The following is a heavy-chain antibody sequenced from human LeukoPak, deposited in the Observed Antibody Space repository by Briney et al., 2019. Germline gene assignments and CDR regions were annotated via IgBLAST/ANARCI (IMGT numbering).Heavy chain of an antibody. J-gene: IGHJ4*02. D-gene: IGHD5-18*01. Sequence: QSGGSLRLSCAASGFTFSSYSMNWVRQAPGKGVEWVSYISSSSSTIYYADSVKGRFIISRDNAKNSLYLQMNSLRAEDTAVYYCARDAYSYGKYYFDYWGQGTLVTVSS. CDR1: GFTFSSYS. V-gene: IGHV3-48*01. CDR3: ARDAYSYGKYYFDY. CDR2: ISSSSSTI.